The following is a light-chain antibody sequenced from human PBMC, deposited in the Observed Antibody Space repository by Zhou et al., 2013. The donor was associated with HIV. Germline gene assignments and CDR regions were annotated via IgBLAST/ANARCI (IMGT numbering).Light chain of an antibody. Sequence: DIQMTQSPSSLSASVGDRVTITCQASQDIRNYLNWYQQKPGKAPKLLIYDASNLQTGVPSRFSGSGSGTDFTLTISSLQPEDFATYYCQQSYSTPWTFGQGTKVEIK. J-gene: IGKJ1*01. CDR3: QQSYSTPWT. V-gene: IGKV1-39*01. CDR1: QDIRNY. CDR2: DAS.